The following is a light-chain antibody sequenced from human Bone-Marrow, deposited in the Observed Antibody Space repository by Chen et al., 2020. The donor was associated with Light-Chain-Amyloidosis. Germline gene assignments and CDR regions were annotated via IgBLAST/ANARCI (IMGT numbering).Light chain of an antibody. J-gene: IGLJ2*01. CDR2: RDT. CDR1: DFPRKY. CDR3: QSADSSGTYEVI. V-gene: IGLV3-25*03. Sequence: SYELTQPPSLSVSPGQTARITCSGNDFPRKYAYWYQQKPGQAPVLVIHRDTERPSGIAERFSGSSSGTTATLTISGVQAEDQADYHCQSADSSGTYEVIFGGGTKLTVL.